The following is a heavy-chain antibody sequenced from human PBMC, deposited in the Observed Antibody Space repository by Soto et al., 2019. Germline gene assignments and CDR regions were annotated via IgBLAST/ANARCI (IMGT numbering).Heavy chain of an antibody. V-gene: IGHV4-59*08. Sequence: PSETLSLTCTVSGGSISSYYWSWIRQPPGKGLEWIGYIYYSGSTNYNPSLKSRVTISVDTSKNQFSLKLSSVTAADTAVYYCARGYGDYLLDYWGQGTLVNVS. D-gene: IGHD4-17*01. J-gene: IGHJ4*02. CDR2: IYYSGST. CDR1: GGSISSYY. CDR3: ARGYGDYLLDY.